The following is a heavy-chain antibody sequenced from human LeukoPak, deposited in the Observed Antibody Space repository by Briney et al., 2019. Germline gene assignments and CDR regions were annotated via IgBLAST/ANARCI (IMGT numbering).Heavy chain of an antibody. D-gene: IGHD3-16*02. CDR3: AKERAGYTNPYYFDY. CDR2: ISGSGANT. J-gene: IGHJ4*02. CDR1: GFTFSTYA. Sequence: GGSLRLSCAASGFTFSTYAMSWVRQAPGKGLEWVSTISGSGANTYYADSVRGRFTISRDNSKNTLYLHMNSLRAEDTAVCYCAKERAGYTNPYYFDYWGQGTLVTVSS. V-gene: IGHV3-23*01.